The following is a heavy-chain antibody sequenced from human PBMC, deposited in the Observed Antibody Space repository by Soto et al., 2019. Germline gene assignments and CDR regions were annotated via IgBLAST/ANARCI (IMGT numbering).Heavy chain of an antibody. CDR3: AGPDVAAAGPLSS. CDR1: GGSLSSSSYY. Sequence: SETLSLTCTVAGGSLSSSSYYWGWIRQPPGKGLEWIGSIYYSGSTYYNPSLKSRVTISVDTSKNQFSLKLSSVTAADTAVYYCAGPDVAAAGPLSSWGQGTLVTVSS. J-gene: IGHJ4*02. D-gene: IGHD6-13*01. CDR2: IYYSGST. V-gene: IGHV4-39*01.